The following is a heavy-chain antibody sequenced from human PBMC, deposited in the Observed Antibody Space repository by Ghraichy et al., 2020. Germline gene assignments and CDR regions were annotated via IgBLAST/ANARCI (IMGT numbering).Heavy chain of an antibody. CDR2: INPNSGGT. D-gene: IGHD3-3*01. V-gene: IGHV1-2*02. CDR1: GYTFTGYY. Sequence: ASVKVSCKASGYTFTGYYMHWVRQAPGQGLEWMGWINPNSGGTNYAQKFQGRVTMTRDTSISTAYMELSRLRSDDTAVYYCARDLRWDDFWSGPTGRYYYGMDVWGQGTTVTVSS. J-gene: IGHJ6*02. CDR3: ARDLRWDDFWSGPTGRYYYGMDV.